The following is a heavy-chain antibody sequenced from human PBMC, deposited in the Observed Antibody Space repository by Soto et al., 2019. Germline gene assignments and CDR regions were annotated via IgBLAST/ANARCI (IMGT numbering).Heavy chain of an antibody. CDR1: GLIFSDYC. CDR2: ISGSGNTI. J-gene: IGHJ4*02. CDR3: ATYTSPYASGTFDL. Sequence: GTLRLSCAAFGLIFSDYCMSLFRQAPGKGLECLAYISGSGNTIYYADSVQARFTISRDNTKKSLYLQMDGVRAEDTALYYCATYTSPYASGTFDLWGQGTMVTVSS. V-gene: IGHV3-11*01. D-gene: IGHD3-10*01.